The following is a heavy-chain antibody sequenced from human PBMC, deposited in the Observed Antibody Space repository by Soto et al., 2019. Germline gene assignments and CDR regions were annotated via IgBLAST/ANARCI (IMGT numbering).Heavy chain of an antibody. Sequence: ASVKVSCKASGYTFTSYGISWVRKAPGQGLEWMGWISAYNGNTNYAQKLQGRVTMTTDTSTSTAYMELRSLRSDDTAVYYCARFDVRGYSIPSWYYGMDVWGQGTTVTVSS. D-gene: IGHD3-3*01. CDR2: ISAYNGNT. J-gene: IGHJ6*02. CDR3: ARFDVRGYSIPSWYYGMDV. V-gene: IGHV1-18*01. CDR1: GYTFTSYG.